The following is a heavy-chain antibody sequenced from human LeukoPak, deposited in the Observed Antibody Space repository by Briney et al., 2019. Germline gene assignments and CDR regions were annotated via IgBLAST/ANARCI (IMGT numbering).Heavy chain of an antibody. D-gene: IGHD3-10*01. J-gene: IGHJ4*02. V-gene: IGHV5-51*01. CDR2: IYPGDSDT. CDR1: GYSFTSYW. Sequence: GESLKISCKGSGYSFTSYWIGWVRQMPGKGLEWMGIIYPGDSDTRYSPSFQGQATISADKSISTAYLQWSSPKASDTAMYYCASYGSGSYGGYYFDYWGQGTLVTVSS. CDR3: ASYGSGSYGGYYFDY.